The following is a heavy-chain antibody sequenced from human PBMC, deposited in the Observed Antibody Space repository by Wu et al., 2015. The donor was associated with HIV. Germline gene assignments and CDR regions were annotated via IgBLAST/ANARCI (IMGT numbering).Heavy chain of an antibody. V-gene: IGHV1-8*02. CDR2: MNPNSGNT. CDR3: ARGREKNPSSDSWSLRFDS. CDR1: GYTFSAYY. D-gene: IGHD6-13*01. J-gene: IGHJ4*02. Sequence: QVQLVQSGTEVKKSGASVKVSCQTSGYTFSAYYIHWVRQAPGQGLEWMGWMNPNSGNTGYAQKFQGRVTMTRNTFISTAYMELSSLRFEDTAIYYCARGREKNPSSDSWSLRFDSWGQGTLVTRLL.